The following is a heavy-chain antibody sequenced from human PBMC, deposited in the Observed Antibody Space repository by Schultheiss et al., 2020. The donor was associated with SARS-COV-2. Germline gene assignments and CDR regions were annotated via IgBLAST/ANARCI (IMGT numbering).Heavy chain of an antibody. Sequence: GGSLRLSCAASGFTFSNAWMSWVRQAPGKGLEWVSGISWNSGSIGYADSVKGRFTISRDNAKNSLYLQMNSLRAEDTAVYYCTGGVYYYYYYGMDVWGQGTTVTVSS. V-gene: IGHV3-9*01. CDR1: GFTFSNAW. J-gene: IGHJ6*02. D-gene: IGHD3-16*01. CDR2: ISWNSGSI. CDR3: TGGVYYYYYYGMDV.